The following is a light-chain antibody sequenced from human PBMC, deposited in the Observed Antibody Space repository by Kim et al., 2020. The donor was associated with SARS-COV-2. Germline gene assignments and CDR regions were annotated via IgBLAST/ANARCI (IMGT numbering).Light chain of an antibody. CDR2: GAS. Sequence: VSPGERATLSCRASQSVSSNLGWYQQKPGPAPTLLIYGASTRATGIPARFSGSGSGTEFTLTISSLQSEDFAVYYCQQYNNWPLTFGGGTKVDIK. V-gene: IGKV3-15*01. J-gene: IGKJ4*01. CDR1: QSVSSN. CDR3: QQYNNWPLT.